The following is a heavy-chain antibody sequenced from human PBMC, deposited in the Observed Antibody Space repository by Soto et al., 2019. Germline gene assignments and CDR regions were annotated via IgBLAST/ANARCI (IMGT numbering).Heavy chain of an antibody. D-gene: IGHD5-18*01. CDR2: ISRSGSTI. V-gene: IGHV3-48*03. Sequence: GGSLRLSCAASGFTVSSYDINWVRQAPGKGLEWVSYISRSGSTIYYADSVKGRFTISRDNAKNSLYLQMNSLRAEDTAVYYCARGNFGYRYGSYYHYGIDVWVQGTTVTAFS. CDR3: ARGNFGYRYGSYYHYGIDV. J-gene: IGHJ6*02. CDR1: GFTVSSYD.